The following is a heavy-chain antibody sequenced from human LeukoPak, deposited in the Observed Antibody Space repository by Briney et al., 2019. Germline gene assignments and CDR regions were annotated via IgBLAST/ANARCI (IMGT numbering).Heavy chain of an antibody. V-gene: IGHV3-74*01. CDR2: INTDGRTT. J-gene: IGHJ4*02. Sequence: GGSLRLSCAASGFTVSSNYMSWVRQAPGKGLVWVSHINTDGRTTTYADSVKGRFTVSRDNAKNTLYLEINRLRAEDTAVYYCARDNAYMFDYWGQGTQVTVSS. CDR3: ARDNAYMFDY. D-gene: IGHD2-2*01. CDR1: GFTVSSNY.